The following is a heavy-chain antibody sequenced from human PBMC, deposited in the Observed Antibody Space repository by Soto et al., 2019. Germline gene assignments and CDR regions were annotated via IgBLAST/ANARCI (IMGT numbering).Heavy chain of an antibody. CDR3: ARHNSLWPNWFDP. J-gene: IGHJ5*02. Sequence: KLQGRVTMTTDTSTSTAYMDLRSLRSDDTAVYYCARHNSLWPNWFDPWGQGTLVTVSS. D-gene: IGHD1-1*01. V-gene: IGHV1-18*01.